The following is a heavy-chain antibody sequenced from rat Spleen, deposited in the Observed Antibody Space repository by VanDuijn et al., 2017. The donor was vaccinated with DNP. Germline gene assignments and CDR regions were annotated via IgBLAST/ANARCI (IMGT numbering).Heavy chain of an antibody. CDR3: ARGSGTYYWYFDF. CDR1: GFTFSYYG. V-gene: IGHV5S13*01. D-gene: IGHD5-1*01. Sequence: EVQLVESGGDLVQPGRSLKLSCAASGFTFSYYGMAWVRQAPKKGLEWVAASSPSGSRTYYADSVKGRFTISRDNAKNTLYLQMNSLRSEDTASYYCARGSGTYYWYFDFWGPGTMVTVSS. CDR2: SSPSGSRT. J-gene: IGHJ1*01.